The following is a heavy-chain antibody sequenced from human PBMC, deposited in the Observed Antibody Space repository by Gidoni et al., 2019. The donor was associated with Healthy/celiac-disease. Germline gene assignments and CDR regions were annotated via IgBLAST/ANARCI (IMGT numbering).Heavy chain of an antibody. D-gene: IGHD1-26*01. J-gene: IGHJ4*02. Sequence: EVQLVESGGGLIQTGGSLRLSCAAPGVTVSSNYMRWVRQAPGEGLEWVSVMYSGGSTYYADSVTGRFSISRDNSKNTLYLQMNSLSAEDTAVYYCARDPPVGALVRWGQGTLVTVSS. CDR2: MYSGGST. CDR1: GVTVSSNY. V-gene: IGHV3-53*01. CDR3: ARDPPVGALVR.